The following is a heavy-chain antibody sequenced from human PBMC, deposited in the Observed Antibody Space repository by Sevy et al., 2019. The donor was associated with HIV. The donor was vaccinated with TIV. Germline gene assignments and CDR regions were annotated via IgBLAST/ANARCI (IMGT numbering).Heavy chain of an antibody. V-gene: IGHV4-59*01. Sequence: SETLSLTCTVSGGSISGYYWSWIRQPPGKGLEWIGYICYSGSTDYNPSLKSRVSMSVDTSKNQFSLKLTSVTAADTAVYYCAREGGRRTWQFAPGGAFDIWGHGSMVTVSS. CDR1: GGSISGYY. CDR2: ICYSGST. J-gene: IGHJ3*02. D-gene: IGHD1-1*01. CDR3: AREGGRRTWQFAPGGAFDI.